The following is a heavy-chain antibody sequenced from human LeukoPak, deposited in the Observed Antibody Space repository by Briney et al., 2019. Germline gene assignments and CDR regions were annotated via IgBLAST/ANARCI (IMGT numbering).Heavy chain of an antibody. J-gene: IGHJ6*04. Sequence: GGSLSLSCAASGFTFSSYSMNWVRQAPGKGLEWVSCISSSSGYIYYADSVKGRFTISRDNAKNSLYLQMNSLRAEDTAVYYCAELGITMIGGVWGKGTTVTISS. CDR1: GFTFSSYS. V-gene: IGHV3-21*01. D-gene: IGHD3-10*02. CDR3: AELGITMIGGV. CDR2: ISSSSGYI.